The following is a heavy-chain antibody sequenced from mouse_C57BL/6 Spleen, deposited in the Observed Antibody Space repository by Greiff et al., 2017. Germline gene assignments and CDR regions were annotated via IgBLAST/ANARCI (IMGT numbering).Heavy chain of an antibody. J-gene: IGHJ2*01. D-gene: IGHD1-1*01. V-gene: IGHV1-9*01. CDR3: GGGITTLVAKGDY. Sequence: QVQLQQSGAELMKPGASVKLSCKATGYTFTGYWIEWVKQRPGHGLEWIGEILPGSGSTNYNEKFKGKATFTADTSSNTAYMQLSSLTTEDSAIYYYGGGITTLVAKGDYCGQGTPLTVSS. CDR2: ILPGSGST. CDR1: GYTFTGYW.